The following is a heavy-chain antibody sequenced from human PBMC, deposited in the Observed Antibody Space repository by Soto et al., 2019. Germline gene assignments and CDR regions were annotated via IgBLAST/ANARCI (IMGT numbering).Heavy chain of an antibody. CDR1: GGTFSSYA. CDR3: ARLYGDYVHFDY. J-gene: IGHJ4*02. CDR2: IIPIFGPA. D-gene: IGHD4-17*01. Sequence: QVQLVQSGAEVKKPGSSMKVSCKASGGTFSSYAISWVRQAPGQGLEWMGGIIPIFGPANYAQKFQGRVTIAADESTSTAYMELSSLRSEDTAVYYCARLYGDYVHFDYWGQGTLVTVSS. V-gene: IGHV1-69*12.